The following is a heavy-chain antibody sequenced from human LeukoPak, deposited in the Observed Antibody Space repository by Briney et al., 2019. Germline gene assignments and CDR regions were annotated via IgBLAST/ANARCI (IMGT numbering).Heavy chain of an antibody. D-gene: IGHD5-24*01. CDR3: AKDDAWLQYGN. CDR2: ISPNGVIT. CDR1: GFTFRSHG. Sequence: GGTLSLSCVASGFTFRSHGMNWVRQAPGKGLEWVSGISPNGVITYYADSVKGRFTISRDNSKGTVYLQMNSLRPEDTAVYYCAKDDAWLQYGNWGRGTLVTVSS. V-gene: IGHV3-23*01. J-gene: IGHJ4*02.